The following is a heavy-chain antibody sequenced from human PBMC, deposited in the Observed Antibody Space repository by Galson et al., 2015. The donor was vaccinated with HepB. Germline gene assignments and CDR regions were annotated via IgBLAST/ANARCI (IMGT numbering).Heavy chain of an antibody. CDR2: INSDGSST. D-gene: IGHD1-26*01. CDR3: ARDGNQDYFDY. J-gene: IGHJ4*02. Sequence: SLRLSCAASGFTFSRYWMHWVRQVPGKGLVWVSRINSDGSSTTYADSVKGRFTISRDNAKNTLYLQMNSLRAEDTAVYYCARDGNQDYFDYWGQGTLVAVSS. CDR1: GFTFSRYW. V-gene: IGHV3-74*01.